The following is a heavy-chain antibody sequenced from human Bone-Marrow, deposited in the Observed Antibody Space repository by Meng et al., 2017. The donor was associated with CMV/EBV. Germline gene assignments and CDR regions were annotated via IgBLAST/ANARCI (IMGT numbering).Heavy chain of an antibody. D-gene: IGHD2-2*01. Sequence: GSLRLSCTVSGGSISSSSYYWGWIRQPPGKGLEWIGSIYYSGSTYYNPSLKSRVTISVDTSKNQFSLKLSSVTAADTAVYYCASDYCSSTSCYERGWYDYWGQGTLVTVSS. V-gene: IGHV4-39*01. CDR1: GGSISSSSYY. CDR3: ASDYCSSTSCYERGWYDY. J-gene: IGHJ4*02. CDR2: IYYSGST.